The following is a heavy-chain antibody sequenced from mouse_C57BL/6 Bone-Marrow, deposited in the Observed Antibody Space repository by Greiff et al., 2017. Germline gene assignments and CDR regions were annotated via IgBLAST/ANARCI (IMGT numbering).Heavy chain of an antibody. CDR3: ARRGYYGNYVDY. CDR1: GYTFTSYG. CDR2: IYPRSGNT. D-gene: IGHD2-1*01. Sequence: VHLVESGAELARPGASVKLSCKASGYTFTSYGISWVKQRTGQGLEWIGEIYPRSGNTYYNEKFKGKATLTADKSSSTAYMALRSLTSEDSAVYFCARRGYYGNYVDYWGQGTTLTVSS. J-gene: IGHJ2*01. V-gene: IGHV1-81*01.